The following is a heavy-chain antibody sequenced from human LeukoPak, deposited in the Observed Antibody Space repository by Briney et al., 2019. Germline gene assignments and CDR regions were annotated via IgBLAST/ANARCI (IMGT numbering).Heavy chain of an antibody. CDR3: ARGQEWLAPFDY. CDR1: GGSVRYYY. CDR2: IYYSGST. Sequence: TSETLSLTCTVSGGSVRYYYWSWIRQPPGKGLEWIGYIYYSGSTNYNPSLKSRVTISVDTSKNQFSLKLSSVTAADTAVYYCARGQEWLAPFDYWGQGALVTVSS. V-gene: IGHV4-59*02. D-gene: IGHD6-19*01. J-gene: IGHJ4*02.